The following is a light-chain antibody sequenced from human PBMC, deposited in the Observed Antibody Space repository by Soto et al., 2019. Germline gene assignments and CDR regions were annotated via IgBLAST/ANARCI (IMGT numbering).Light chain of an antibody. Sequence: ELVLTQSPATLSLSPGERATLSCRASQTVSTYLAWYQQKPGQAPRLLISDASNRATGIPARFSGSGSGTDFTLTISSLEPEDFGVYDGHQRYSGWTFGQGPKVEIK. CDR2: DAS. J-gene: IGKJ1*01. CDR3: HQRYSGWT. CDR1: QTVSTY. V-gene: IGKV3-11*01.